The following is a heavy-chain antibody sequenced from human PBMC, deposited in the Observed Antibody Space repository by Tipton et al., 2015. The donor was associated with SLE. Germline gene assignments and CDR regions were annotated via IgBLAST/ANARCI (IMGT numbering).Heavy chain of an antibody. Sequence: GSLRLSCAVSGLTFRNYGMNWVRQAPGKGLEWVAIISYDGSNKYYEDSVKGRFTISRDNSKNTLYLQMGSLRAEDMAVHYCASLDYGDYEYFDLWGRGTLVTVSS. D-gene: IGHD4-17*01. CDR1: GLTFRNYG. V-gene: IGHV3-30*02. J-gene: IGHJ2*01. CDR2: ISYDGSNK. CDR3: ASLDYGDYEYFDL.